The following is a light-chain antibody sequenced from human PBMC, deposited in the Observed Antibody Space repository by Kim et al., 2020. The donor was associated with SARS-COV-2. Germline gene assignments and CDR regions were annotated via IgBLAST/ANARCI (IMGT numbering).Light chain of an antibody. CDR1: SSNIGRNS. J-gene: IGLJ1*01. V-gene: IGLV1-47*01. CDR3: AAWDDSLSVYV. Sequence: QSVLTQPPSASGTPGQRVTISCSGGSSNIGRNSVYWYLHLPGTAPKLLIYRNNQRPSGVPDRFSGSKSATSASLAISGLRSEDEADYYCAAWDDSLSVYVFGGGTKVTVL. CDR2: RNN.